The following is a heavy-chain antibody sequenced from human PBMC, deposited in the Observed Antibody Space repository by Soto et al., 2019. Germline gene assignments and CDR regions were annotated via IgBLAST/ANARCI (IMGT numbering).Heavy chain of an antibody. CDR1: GGSFSGYY. V-gene: IGHV4-34*01. CDR2: INHSGST. CDR3: ARAVRPGSVYYYYYYYMDV. Sequence: SETLSLTCAVYGGSFSGYYWSWIRQPPGKGLEWIGEINHSGSTNYNPSLKSRVTISVDTSKNQFSLKLSSVTAADTAVYYCARAVRPGSVYYYYYYYMDVWGKGTTVTVSS. J-gene: IGHJ6*03. D-gene: IGHD3-10*02.